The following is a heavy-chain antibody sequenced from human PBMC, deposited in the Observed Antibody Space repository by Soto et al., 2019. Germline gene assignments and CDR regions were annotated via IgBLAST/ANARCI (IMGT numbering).Heavy chain of an antibody. V-gene: IGHV4-34*01. Sequence: SETLSLTCAVYGGSFSGYYWSWIRQPPGKGLEWIGEINHSGSTNYNPSLKSRVTISVDTSKNQFSLKLSSVTAADTAVYYCARETVAGIDYWGQGTLVTVSS. CDR3: ARETVAGIDY. CDR2: INHSGST. D-gene: IGHD6-19*01. J-gene: IGHJ4*02. CDR1: GGSFSGYY.